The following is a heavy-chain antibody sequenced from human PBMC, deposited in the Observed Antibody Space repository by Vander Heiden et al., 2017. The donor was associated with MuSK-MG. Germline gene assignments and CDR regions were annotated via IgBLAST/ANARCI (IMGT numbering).Heavy chain of an antibody. V-gene: IGHV1-69*01. CDR2: IIPIFGTA. CDR1: AGTFSSYA. CDR3: ARVRKVMSYDGDY. J-gene: IGHJ4*02. D-gene: IGHD3-3*01. Sequence: QVQLVQSGAAVKKPGSSVMVGCKASAGTFSSYAISWVRQAPGEGLEWMGGIIPIFGTANDAQKFQGRVTITADEATSTAYMELSSLRSGDTAVYYCARVRKVMSYDGDYWGQGTLVTVSS.